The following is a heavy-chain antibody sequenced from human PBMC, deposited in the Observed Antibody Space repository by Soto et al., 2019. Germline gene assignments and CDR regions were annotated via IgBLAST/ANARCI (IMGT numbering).Heavy chain of an antibody. CDR3: ARGRIGELRSNWFDP. D-gene: IGHD1-26*01. V-gene: IGHV1-8*01. Sequence: ASVKVSCKASGYTFTSYDINWVRQATGQGLEWMGWMNPNNGNTGYAQKFQGRVTMTRNTSISTAYMELSSLRSEDTAVYYCARGRIGELRSNWFDPWGQGTLVTVSS. J-gene: IGHJ5*02. CDR2: MNPNNGNT. CDR1: GYTFTSYD.